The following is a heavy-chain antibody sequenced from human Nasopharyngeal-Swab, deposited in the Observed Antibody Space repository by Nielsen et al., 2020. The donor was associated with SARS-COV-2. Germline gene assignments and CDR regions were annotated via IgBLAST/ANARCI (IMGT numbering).Heavy chain of an antibody. V-gene: IGHV3-33*01. Sequence: GGSLRLSCAASGFTFSSYGMHWVRPAPGKGLEWVAVIWYDGSNKYYADSVKGRFTISRDNSKNTLYLQMNSLRAEDTAVYYCARDFPFGGDVGYWGQGTLVTVSS. CDR1: GFTFSSYG. CDR2: IWYDGSNK. D-gene: IGHD3-10*01. J-gene: IGHJ4*02. CDR3: ARDFPFGGDVGY.